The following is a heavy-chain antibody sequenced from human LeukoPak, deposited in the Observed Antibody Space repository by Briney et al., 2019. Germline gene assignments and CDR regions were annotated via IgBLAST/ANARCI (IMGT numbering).Heavy chain of an antibody. J-gene: IGHJ4*02. D-gene: IGHD3-3*01. CDR3: ARESDFWSGYYRKPFYFDY. CDR1: GYTFTSYY. CDR2: INPSGGST. Sequence: ASVKVSCKASGYTFTSYYMHWVRQPPGQGLEWMGIINPSGGSTSYAQKFQGRVTMTRDTSTSTVYMELSSLRSEDTAVYYCARESDFWSGYYRKPFYFDYWGQGTLVTVSS. V-gene: IGHV1-46*01.